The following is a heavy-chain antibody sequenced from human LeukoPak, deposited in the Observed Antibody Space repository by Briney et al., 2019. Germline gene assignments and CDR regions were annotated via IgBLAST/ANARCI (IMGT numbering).Heavy chain of an antibody. CDR2: IYYSGST. D-gene: IGHD6-19*01. J-gene: IGHJ6*03. CDR3: ARRITGYSSGWSIPYYYYMDV. Sequence: SETLSLTCTVSGGSISNYYWSWIRQPPGKGLEWIGYIYYSGSTNYNPSLKSRVTISVDTSKNQFSLKLSSVTAADTAVYYCARRITGYSSGWSIPYYYYMDVWGKGTTVTISS. CDR1: GGSISNYY. V-gene: IGHV4-59*12.